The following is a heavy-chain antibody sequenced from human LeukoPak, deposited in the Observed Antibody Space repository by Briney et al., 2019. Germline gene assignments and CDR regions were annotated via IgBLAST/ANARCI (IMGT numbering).Heavy chain of an antibody. Sequence: ASVKVSCKASGYTFTSYYMHWVRQAPGQGLEWMGIINPSGGSTSYAQKFQGRVTMTWDMSTSTVYMELSGLRSEDRAVYYGARTAAYSGLQALDIRGQGTMVTVSS. CDR1: GYTFTSYY. D-gene: IGHD6-25*01. CDR3: ARTAAYSGLQALDI. CDR2: INPSGGST. J-gene: IGHJ3*02. V-gene: IGHV1-46*01.